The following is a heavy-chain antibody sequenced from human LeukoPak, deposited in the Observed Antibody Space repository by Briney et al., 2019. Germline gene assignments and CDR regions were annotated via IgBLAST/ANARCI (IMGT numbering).Heavy chain of an antibody. CDR1: GFTFSSYA. D-gene: IGHD1-7*01. V-gene: IGHV3-30*04. Sequence: QPGGSLRLSCAASGFTFSSYAMHWVRQAPGKGLEWVAVISYDGSNKYYADSVKGRFTISRDNSKNTLYLQMNSLRAEDTAVYYCAKIRVIFNWNYAYYFDYWGQGSLVTVSS. CDR3: AKIRVIFNWNYAYYFDY. J-gene: IGHJ4*02. CDR2: ISYDGSNK.